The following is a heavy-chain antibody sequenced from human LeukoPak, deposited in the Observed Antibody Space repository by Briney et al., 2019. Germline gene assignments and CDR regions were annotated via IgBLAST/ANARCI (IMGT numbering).Heavy chain of an antibody. Sequence: TASETLSLTCTVSGGSTSSSSYYWGWIRQPPGKGLEWIGSIYYSGRTYYNPSLKSRVTISVDTSKNQFSLKLSSVTAADTAVYYCASDSAHYFDYWGQGTLVTVSS. CDR1: GGSTSSSSYY. J-gene: IGHJ4*02. CDR2: IYYSGRT. V-gene: IGHV4-39*07. CDR3: ASDSAHYFDY.